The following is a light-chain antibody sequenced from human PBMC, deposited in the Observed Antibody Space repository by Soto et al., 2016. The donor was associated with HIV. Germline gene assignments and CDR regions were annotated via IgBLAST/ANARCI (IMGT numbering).Light chain of an antibody. J-gene: IGLJ2*01. V-gene: IGLV3-21*02. CDR2: DDS. CDR1: NVGSKS. CDR3: QVWDASTDLVV. Sequence: SYVLTQPPSLSVAPRQTARITCGGNNVGSKSVQWYQQKPGQAPVLVVYDDSDRPSGIPERFSGSNSGNTATLSISRVEAGDEADYYCQVWDASTDLVVFGGGTKLTVL.